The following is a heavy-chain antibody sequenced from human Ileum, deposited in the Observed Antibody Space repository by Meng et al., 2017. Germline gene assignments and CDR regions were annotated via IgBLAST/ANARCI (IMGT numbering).Heavy chain of an antibody. Sequence: QVVGPGRGLVQPGGPLRLSCAASGSTFSSYAMTWVRRAPGRGLEWVSAINARGDNTYYGDSVKGRFTISRDNSKNTLYLQMNSLRAEDTAIYYCAKAMVYDILKDFDYWARETWSPSPQ. CDR1: GSTFSSYA. V-gene: IGHV3-23*04. CDR2: INARGDNT. CDR3: AKAMVYDILKDFDY. J-gene: IGHJ4*02. D-gene: IGHD3-9*01.